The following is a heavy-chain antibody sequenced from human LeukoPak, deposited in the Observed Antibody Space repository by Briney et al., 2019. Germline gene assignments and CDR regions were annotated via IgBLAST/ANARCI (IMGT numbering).Heavy chain of an antibody. D-gene: IGHD6-6*01. CDR2: ISGSGGST. Sequence: GGSLRLSCAVSGFTFSSYDMHWVRQAPGKGLEWVSTISGSGGSTYYAESVKGRFTISRDNNKNTLYLQMNSLRAEDTAVYYCAKAAQVAGRPNLGGHFDYWGQGTLVTVSS. V-gene: IGHV3-23*01. CDR1: GFTFSSYD. J-gene: IGHJ4*02. CDR3: AKAAQVAGRPNLGGHFDY.